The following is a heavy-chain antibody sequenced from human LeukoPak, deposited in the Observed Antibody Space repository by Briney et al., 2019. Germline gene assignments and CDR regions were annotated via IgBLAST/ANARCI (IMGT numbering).Heavy chain of an antibody. CDR3: ARARYCSGGSCYAEY. J-gene: IGHJ4*02. V-gene: IGHV5-51*01. D-gene: IGHD2-15*01. CDR2: IYAGDSDT. CDR1: GYSFTTYW. Sequence: GESLKISCKGSGYSFTTYWIGWVRQIPGKGLEWMGIIYAGDSDTRYSPSFQGQVTISADKSISTAYLQWSSLKASDTAMYYCARARYCSGGSCYAEYRGQGTLVTVSS.